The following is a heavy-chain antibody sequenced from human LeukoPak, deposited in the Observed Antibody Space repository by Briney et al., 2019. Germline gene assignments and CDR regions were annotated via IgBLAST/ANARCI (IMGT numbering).Heavy chain of an antibody. D-gene: IGHD3-9*01. V-gene: IGHV1-8*02. J-gene: IGHJ5*02. CDR1: GGHFSSYA. CDR3: ARGDYDILTGPSSSNWFDP. CDR2: MNPNSGNT. Sequence: GSSVKVFCKASGGHFSSYAISWVRQATGQGLEWMGWMNPNSGNTGYAQKFQGRVTMTRNTSISTAYTELSSLRSEDTAVYYCARGDYDILTGPSSSNWFDPWGQGTLVTVSS.